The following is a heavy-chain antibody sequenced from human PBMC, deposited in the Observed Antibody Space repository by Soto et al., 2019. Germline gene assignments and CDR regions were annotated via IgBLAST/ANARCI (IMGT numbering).Heavy chain of an antibody. CDR3: ARGLRYCSGGSCYYFDY. CDR2: INPNSGGT. Sequence: ASVKVSCKASGYTFTGYYMRWARQAPGQGLEWMGWINPNSGGTNYAQKFQGRVTMTRDTSISTAYMELSRLRSDDTAVYYCARGLRYCSGGSCYYFDYWGQGTLVTVSS. J-gene: IGHJ4*02. V-gene: IGHV1-2*02. CDR1: GYTFTGYY. D-gene: IGHD2-15*01.